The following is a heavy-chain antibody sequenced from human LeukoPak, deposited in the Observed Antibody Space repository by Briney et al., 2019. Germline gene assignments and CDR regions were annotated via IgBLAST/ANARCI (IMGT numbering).Heavy chain of an antibody. Sequence: PSETLSLTCTVSGGSISSGGYYWSWIRQPPGKGLEWIGEINHSGSTNYNPSLKSRVTISVDTSKNQFSLKLSSVTAADTAVYYCARATYYYDSSPDAFDIWGQGTMVTVSS. CDR3: ARATYYYDSSPDAFDI. CDR1: GGSISSGGYY. V-gene: IGHV4-61*08. CDR2: INHSGST. D-gene: IGHD3-22*01. J-gene: IGHJ3*02.